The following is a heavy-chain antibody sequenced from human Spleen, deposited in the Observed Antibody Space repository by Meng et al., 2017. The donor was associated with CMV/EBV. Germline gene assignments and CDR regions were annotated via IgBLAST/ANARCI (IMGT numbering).Heavy chain of an antibody. CDR3: ANDYSNYNYGMDV. V-gene: IGHV1-69*02. CDR1: GGTFSSNT. D-gene: IGHD4-11*01. J-gene: IGHJ6*02. Sequence: SVKVSCKASGGTFSSNTFSWVRQAPGQGLEWMGRIIVMFGIANYAPKFQGRVTITADKSTSTVYMELSSLTSEDTAVYYCANDYSNYNYGMDVWGQGTTVTVSS. CDR2: IIVMFGIA.